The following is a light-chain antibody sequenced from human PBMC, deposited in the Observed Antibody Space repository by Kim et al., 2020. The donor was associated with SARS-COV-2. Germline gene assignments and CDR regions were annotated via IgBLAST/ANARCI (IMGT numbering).Light chain of an antibody. CDR3: QSYDSSLSGSV. J-gene: IGLJ3*02. Sequence: QRVTISCTGSSSNIGAGYDVHWYQQLPGTAPKLLIYGNSNRPSGVPDRFSGSKSGTSASLAITGLQAEDEADYYCQSYDSSLSGSVFGGGTKVTV. CDR1: SSNIGAGYD. CDR2: GNS. V-gene: IGLV1-40*01.